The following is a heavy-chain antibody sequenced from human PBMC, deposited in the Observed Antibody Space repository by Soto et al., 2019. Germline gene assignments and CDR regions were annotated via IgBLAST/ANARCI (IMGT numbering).Heavy chain of an antibody. Sequence: SVKVSCKASGGTFSSYAISWVRQAPGQGLEWMGGIIPIFGTANYAQKFQGRVTITADESTSTAYMELSSLRSEDTAVYYCARDSPSVPPRADYYYYYGMDVWGQGTTVTVSS. CDR1: GGTFSSYA. D-gene: IGHD1-26*01. CDR3: ARDSPSVPPRADYYYYYGMDV. J-gene: IGHJ6*02. CDR2: IIPIFGTA. V-gene: IGHV1-69*13.